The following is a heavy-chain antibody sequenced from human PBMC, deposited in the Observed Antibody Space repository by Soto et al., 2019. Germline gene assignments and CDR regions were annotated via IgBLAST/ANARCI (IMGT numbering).Heavy chain of an antibody. CDR3: TTRMTAHFDY. D-gene: IGHD2-21*02. J-gene: IGHJ4*02. CDR1: GFTFSHYT. CDR2: ISDRPTGHT. V-gene: IGHV3-23*01. Sequence: RRLSCVASGFTFSHYTLNWVRRAPGKGLEWVSTISDRPTGHTHYAESVRGRFTISRDDSRDTVFLQMDSPRAEDTAVYYCTTRMTAHFDYWGQGVLVTVSS.